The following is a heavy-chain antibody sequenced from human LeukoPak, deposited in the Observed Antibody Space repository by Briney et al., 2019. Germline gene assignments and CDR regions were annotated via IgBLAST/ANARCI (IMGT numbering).Heavy chain of an antibody. V-gene: IGHV3-30*18. CDR3: AKDSVAGNVDY. J-gene: IGHJ4*02. D-gene: IGHD6-19*01. CDR2: ISYDGSNK. Sequence: GGSLRLSCAASGFTFSSYVMHWVRQAPGKGLEWVAVISYDGSNKYYADSVKGRFTISRDNSKNTLYLQMNSLRAEDTAVYYCAKDSVAGNVDYWGQGTLVTVSS. CDR1: GFTFSSYV.